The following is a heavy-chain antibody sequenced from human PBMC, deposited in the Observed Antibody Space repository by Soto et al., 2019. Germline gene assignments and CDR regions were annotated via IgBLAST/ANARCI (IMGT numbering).Heavy chain of an antibody. CDR1: GFSLSTSGVG. CDR2: IYWNDDK. D-gene: IGHD6-13*01. CDR3: AHSQDIAAAGYWYFDL. J-gene: IGHJ2*01. Sequence: QITLKESGPTLVKPTQTLTLTCTFSGFSLSTSGVGVGWIRQPPGKALEWLALIYWNDDKRYSPSLKSRLTITKDTSKNQVVLTMTNMDPVDTATYYCAHSQDIAAAGYWYFDLWGRGTLVTVSS. V-gene: IGHV2-5*01.